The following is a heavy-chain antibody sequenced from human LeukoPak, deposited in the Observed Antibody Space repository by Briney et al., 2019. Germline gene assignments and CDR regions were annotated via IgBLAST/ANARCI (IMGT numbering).Heavy chain of an antibody. CDR3: ARAGRYNWNYGFGY. CDR1: GGSISSSSYY. V-gene: IGHV4-39*07. CDR2: IYYSGST. D-gene: IGHD1-7*01. Sequence: SGTLSLTCTVSGGSISSSSYYWGWIRQPPGKGLEWIGSIYYSGSTYYNPSLKSRVTISVDTSKNQFSLKLSSVTAADTAVYYCARAGRYNWNYGFGYWGQGTLVTVSS. J-gene: IGHJ4*02.